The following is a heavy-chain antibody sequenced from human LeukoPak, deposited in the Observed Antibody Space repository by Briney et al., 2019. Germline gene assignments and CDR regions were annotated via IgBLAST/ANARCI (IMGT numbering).Heavy chain of an antibody. V-gene: IGHV3-48*03. Sequence: GGSLRLSCAASGFTFSSYEMNWVRQAPGKGLEWVSYISSSGSTIYYADSVKGRFTISRDNAKNSLYLQMTSLRADDTAVYYCARWYGAFDHWGQGTRVTVSS. J-gene: IGHJ4*02. CDR1: GFTFSSYE. D-gene: IGHD1-14*01. CDR2: ISSSGSTI. CDR3: ARWYGAFDH.